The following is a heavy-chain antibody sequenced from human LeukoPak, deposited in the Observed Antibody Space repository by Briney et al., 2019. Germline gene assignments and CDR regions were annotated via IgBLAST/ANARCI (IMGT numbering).Heavy chain of an antibody. V-gene: IGHV3-33*01. CDR2: IWYDGSKE. J-gene: IGHJ4*02. CDR1: GFSFSGYH. Sequence: PGGSLRLSCAASGFSFSGYHMHWVRQAPGKGLEWVAVIWYDGSKEYYADSVQGRFTISRDNSKSTLYLQVSSLRAENTAVYYCARDQSGYNDQWGRETLVTVSS. D-gene: IGHD5-24*01. CDR3: ARDQSGYNDQ.